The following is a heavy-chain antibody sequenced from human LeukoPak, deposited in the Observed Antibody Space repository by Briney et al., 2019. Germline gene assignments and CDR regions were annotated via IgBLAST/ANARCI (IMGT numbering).Heavy chain of an antibody. CDR3: ATGPPHNSYYVPYNYFDY. D-gene: IGHD5-18*01. Sequence: HWASVKASCKVSGYTLTELSMHWVRQAPGKGLEWMGGFDPEDGEAIYAQKFQGRVTMTEDTSTDTAYMELSSLRSEDTAVYYCATGPPHNSYYVPYNYFDYWGQGTLVTVSS. V-gene: IGHV1-24*01. J-gene: IGHJ4*02. CDR2: FDPEDGEA. CDR1: GYTLTELS.